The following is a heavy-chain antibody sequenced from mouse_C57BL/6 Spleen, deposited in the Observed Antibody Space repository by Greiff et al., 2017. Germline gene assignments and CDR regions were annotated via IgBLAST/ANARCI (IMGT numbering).Heavy chain of an antibody. CDR1: GYTFTSYW. CDR3: ARPSYYGSSPAWFAY. V-gene: IGHV1-55*01. CDR2: IYPGSGST. D-gene: IGHD1-1*01. J-gene: IGHJ3*01. Sequence: SGAELVKPGASVKMSCKASGYTFTSYWITWVKQRPGQGLEWIGDIYPGSGSTNYNEKFKSKATLTVDTSSSTAYMQLSSLTSEDSAVYYCARPSYYGSSPAWFAYWGQGTLVTVSA.